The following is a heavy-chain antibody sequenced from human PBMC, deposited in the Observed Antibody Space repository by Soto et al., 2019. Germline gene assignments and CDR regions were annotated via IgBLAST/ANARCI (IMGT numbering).Heavy chain of an antibody. CDR2: INSDGSST. CDR1: GFTFSSYW. D-gene: IGHD4-17*01. J-gene: IGHJ6*02. Sequence: EVQLVESGGGLVQPGGSLRLSCAASGFTFSSYWRHWVRQAPGKGLVWVSRINSDGSSTSYADSVKGRFTISRDNAKNTLYLQMNSLRAEDTAVYYCARVMTTVTTYSALDVWGQGTTVTVSS. CDR3: ARVMTTVTTYSALDV. V-gene: IGHV3-74*01.